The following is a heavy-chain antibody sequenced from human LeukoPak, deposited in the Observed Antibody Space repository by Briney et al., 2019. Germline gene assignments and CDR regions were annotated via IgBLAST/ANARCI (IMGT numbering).Heavy chain of an antibody. D-gene: IGHD3-16*01. CDR3: ARVWVDHPHYALDL. CDR1: GLTFSDYG. CDR2: ISAYNGNT. J-gene: IGHJ3*01. Sequence: PGGSLRLSCAASGLTFSDYGMHWVRQAPGLGLEWMGRISAYNGNTIYAQKLQGRVTMTTDTSTSTVYMELRSLRSDDTAVYYCARVWVDHPHYALDLWGQGTMVTVSS. V-gene: IGHV1-18*01.